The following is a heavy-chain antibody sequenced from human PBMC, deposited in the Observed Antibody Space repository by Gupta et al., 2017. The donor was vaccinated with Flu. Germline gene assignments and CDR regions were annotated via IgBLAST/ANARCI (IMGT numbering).Heavy chain of an antibody. J-gene: IGHJ4*02. CDR3: ATALDTAMVGGFDY. V-gene: IGHV3-21*01. D-gene: IGHD5-18*01. Sequence: SVSSSCGHIYYPDIFRGRFTISRDHAKNSLYLQMNSLIAEDTAVYYCATALDTAMVGGFDYWLQGTLVTVSS. CDR2: VSSSCGHI.